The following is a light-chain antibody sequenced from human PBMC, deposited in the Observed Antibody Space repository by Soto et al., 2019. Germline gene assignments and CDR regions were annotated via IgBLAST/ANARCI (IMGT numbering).Light chain of an antibody. CDR3: QERHTFLWGT. Sequence: DIQMTQSPSSLSASVGDRVTITCRATQTISNSLNWYQQRPGKAPNLLIYGTSTLQGGVPSRFNGSGSGTDFTLTISSLQHEDSATYFCQERHTFLWGTFGQGTKVEVK. V-gene: IGKV1-39*01. CDR2: GTS. J-gene: IGKJ1*01. CDR1: QTISNS.